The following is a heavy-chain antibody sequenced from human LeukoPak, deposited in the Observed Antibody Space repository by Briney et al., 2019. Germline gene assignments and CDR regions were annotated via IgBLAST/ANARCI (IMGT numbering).Heavy chain of an antibody. Sequence: PGGCLRLSCAASGFTFSSYGMHWVRQAPGKGLEWVAFIRYDGSNKYYADSVKGRFTISRDNSKNTLYLQMNSLRAEDTAVYYCAKNYRHSSSSLYFDYWGQGTLVTVSS. CDR1: GFTFSSYG. CDR2: IRYDGSNK. V-gene: IGHV3-30*02. CDR3: AKNYRHSSSSLYFDY. D-gene: IGHD6-6*01. J-gene: IGHJ4*02.